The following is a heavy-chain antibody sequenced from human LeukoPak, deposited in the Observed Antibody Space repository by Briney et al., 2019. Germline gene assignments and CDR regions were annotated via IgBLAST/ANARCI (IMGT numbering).Heavy chain of an antibody. CDR1: GFTFSSYG. D-gene: IGHD6-13*01. CDR2: IRYDGSNK. J-gene: IGHJ4*02. Sequence: GGSLRLSCAASGFTFSSYGMHWVRQAPGKGLEWVAFIRYDGSNKYYADSVKGRFTISRDNSKNTLYLQMNSLRAEDTAVYYCASYSSSWDYFDYWGQGTLVTVSS. CDR3: ASYSSSWDYFDY. V-gene: IGHV3-30*02.